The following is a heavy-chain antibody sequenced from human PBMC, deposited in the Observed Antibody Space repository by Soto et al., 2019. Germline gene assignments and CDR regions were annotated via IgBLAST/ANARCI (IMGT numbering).Heavy chain of an antibody. CDR3: ARDQGMFLDYYYYGMYV. Sequence: QPGGSLRLSCAASGFTFSSEAMHWVRQAPGKGLEWVAVISYDGSNKYYADSVKGRFTISRDNSKNTLYLQMNSLRAEDTAVYYCARDQGMFLDYYYYGMYVWGQGTTVTVSS. CDR2: ISYDGSNK. CDR1: GFTFSSEA. V-gene: IGHV3-30-3*01. J-gene: IGHJ6*02. D-gene: IGHD3-3*01.